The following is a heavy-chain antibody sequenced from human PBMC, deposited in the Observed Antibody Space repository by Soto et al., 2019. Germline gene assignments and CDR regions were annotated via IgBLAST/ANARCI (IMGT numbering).Heavy chain of an antibody. Sequence: ESGGGLVQPGGSLRLSCAASGFTFSSYAMHWVRQAPGKGLEYVSAISSNGGSTYYANSVKGRFTISRDNSKNTLYLQMGSLRAEDMAVYYCARVQKMYDFWSGGPGAFDIWGQGTMVTVSS. D-gene: IGHD3-3*01. CDR2: ISSNGGST. J-gene: IGHJ3*02. V-gene: IGHV3-64*01. CDR1: GFTFSSYA. CDR3: ARVQKMYDFWSGGPGAFDI.